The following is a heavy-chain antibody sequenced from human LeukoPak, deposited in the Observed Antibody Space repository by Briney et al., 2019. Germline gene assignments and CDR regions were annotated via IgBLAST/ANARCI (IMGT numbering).Heavy chain of an antibody. CDR3: ARPDRYHYVRLDN. CDR2: IKPYSGGT. D-gene: IGHD3-10*02. CDR1: VYTFTAYY. V-gene: IGHV1-2*02. Sequence: ASPRVSPKPSVYTFTAYYMRSGRHAPGQGLEWMGWIKPYSGGTNYAQKFQGRVTMTRDTSISTAYMELSRLKSDDTAVYYCARPDRYHYVRLDNWGQGTLITVSS. J-gene: IGHJ4*02.